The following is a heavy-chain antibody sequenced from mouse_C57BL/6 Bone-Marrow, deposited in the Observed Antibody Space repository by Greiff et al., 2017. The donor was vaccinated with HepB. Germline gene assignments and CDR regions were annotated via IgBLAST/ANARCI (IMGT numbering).Heavy chain of an antibody. CDR3: ARYHYYGRGFAY. V-gene: IGHV1-55*01. D-gene: IGHD1-1*01. CDR2: IYPGSGST. Sequence: QVQLQQPGAELVKPGASVKMSCEASGYTFTSYWITWVKQRPGQGLEWIGDIYPGSGSTNYNEKFKSKATLTVDTSSSTAYMQLSSLTSEDSAVYYCARYHYYGRGFAYWGQGTLVTVSA. CDR1: GYTFTSYW. J-gene: IGHJ3*01.